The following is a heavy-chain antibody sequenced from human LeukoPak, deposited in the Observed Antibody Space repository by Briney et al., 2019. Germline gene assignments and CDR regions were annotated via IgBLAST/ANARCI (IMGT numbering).Heavy chain of an antibody. Sequence: PSASVKVSCKASGYSFISYGISWVRQAPGQGLEWMGWIGGYYGGDTNYALKFQGRVTLTTDTSTSTAYMELRSLRSDDTALYYCARTCSSSSCYMVHWGQGTLVTVSS. CDR1: GYSFISYG. J-gene: IGHJ4*02. V-gene: IGHV1-18*01. CDR2: IGGYYGGDT. CDR3: ARTCSSSSCYMVH. D-gene: IGHD2-2*02.